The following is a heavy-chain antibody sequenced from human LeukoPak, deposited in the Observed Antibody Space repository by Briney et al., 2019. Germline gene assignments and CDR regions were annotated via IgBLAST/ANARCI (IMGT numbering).Heavy chain of an antibody. V-gene: IGHV4-38-2*02. J-gene: IGHJ4*02. CDR3: ARDFGRYSYGLYYFDY. CDR2: IYHSGST. D-gene: IGHD5-18*01. Sequence: SETLSLTCTVSGYSISSDYYWGWIRQPPGKGLEWIGSIYHSGSTYYNPSLKSRVTISVDTSKNQFSLKLSSVTAADTAVYYCARDFGRYSYGLYYFDYWGQGTLVTVSS. CDR1: GYSISSDYY.